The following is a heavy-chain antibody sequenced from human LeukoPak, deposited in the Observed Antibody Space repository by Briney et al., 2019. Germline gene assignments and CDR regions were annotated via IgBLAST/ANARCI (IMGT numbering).Heavy chain of an antibody. CDR2: ISAYNGNT. J-gene: IGHJ3*02. CDR3: ARVLTNGWFGELGAFDI. V-gene: IGHV1-18*01. CDR1: GYTFTSYG. D-gene: IGHD3-10*01. Sequence: GASVKVSCKASGYTFTSYGISWVRQAPGQGLEWMGWISAYNGNTNYAQKLQGRVTMTTDTSTSTAYMELRSLRSDDTAVYYCARVLTNGWFGELGAFDIWGQGTMVTVSS.